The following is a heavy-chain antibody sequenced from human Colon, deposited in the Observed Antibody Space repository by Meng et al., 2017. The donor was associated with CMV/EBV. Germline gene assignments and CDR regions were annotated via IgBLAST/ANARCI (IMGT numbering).Heavy chain of an antibody. Sequence: GESLKISCTAFDFRFSSYEMNWVRQAPGKGLEWISYISGSGDSKYYAESVRGRFIISRDNAKNSLYLQMDSLTAEDTGVYFCARPLSPRSAYSALLAFWGQGTLVTVSS. CDR2: ISGSGDSK. D-gene: IGHD2-15*01. V-gene: IGHV3-48*03. CDR3: ARPLSPRSAYSALLAF. J-gene: IGHJ4*02. CDR1: DFRFSSYE.